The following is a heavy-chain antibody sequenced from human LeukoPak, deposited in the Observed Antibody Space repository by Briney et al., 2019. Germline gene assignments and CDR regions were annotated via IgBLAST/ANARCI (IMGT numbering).Heavy chain of an antibody. CDR2: IYHSGST. D-gene: IGHD1-26*01. V-gene: IGHV4-4*02. CDR3: ARAEVVGAHLRSGYFQH. CDR1: GGSISSSNW. Sequence: SGTLSLTCAVSGGSISSSNWWSWVRQPPGQGLEWIGEIYHSGSTNYNPSLKSRVTISVDKSKNQFSLNVSSVTAADTAVYYCARAEVVGAHLRSGYFQHWGQGTLVIVSS. J-gene: IGHJ1*01.